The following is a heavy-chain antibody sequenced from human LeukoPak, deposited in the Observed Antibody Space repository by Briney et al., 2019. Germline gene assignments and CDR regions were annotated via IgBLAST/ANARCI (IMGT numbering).Heavy chain of an antibody. D-gene: IGHD3-10*01. CDR3: ARDQVGPGSYSESFDY. Sequence: PGRSLRLSCAASGFTFSSYGMHRVRQAPGKGLEWVAVIWYDGSNKYYADSVKGRFTISRDNSKNTLYLQMNSLRAEDTAVYYCARDQVGPGSYSESFDYWGQGTLVTVSS. CDR1: GFTFSSYG. J-gene: IGHJ4*02. CDR2: IWYDGSNK. V-gene: IGHV3-33*01.